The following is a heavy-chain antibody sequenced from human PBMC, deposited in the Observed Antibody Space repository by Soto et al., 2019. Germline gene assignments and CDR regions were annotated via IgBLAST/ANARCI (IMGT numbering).Heavy chain of an antibody. CDR2: MYSGGTAT. CDR1: GFTVSNNY. J-gene: IGHJ4*02. D-gene: IGHD3-10*01. V-gene: IGHV3-53*01. Sequence: EVQLVESGGGLIQPGGSLRLSCAASGFTVSNNYMTWVRQAPGKGLEWVSVMYSGGTATSYADSVKGRFTISRDNAQNTLYLQMNSLRADDSAVYYCSRETLWFGESPRSGGQGTLVTVSS. CDR3: SRETLWFGESPRS.